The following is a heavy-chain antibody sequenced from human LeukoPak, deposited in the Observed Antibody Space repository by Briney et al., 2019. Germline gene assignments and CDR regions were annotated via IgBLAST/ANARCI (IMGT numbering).Heavy chain of an antibody. J-gene: IGHJ4*02. CDR2: ISGSGGST. D-gene: IGHD5-18*01. V-gene: IGHV3-23*01. CDR3: AKALQEYSYGYIDY. Sequence: GGSLRLSCAASGFTFSSYAMSWVRQAPGKGLGWVSAISGSGGSTYYADSVKGRFTISRDNSKNTLYLQMNSLRAEDTAVYYCAKALQEYSYGYIDYWDQGTLVTVSS. CDR1: GFTFSSYA.